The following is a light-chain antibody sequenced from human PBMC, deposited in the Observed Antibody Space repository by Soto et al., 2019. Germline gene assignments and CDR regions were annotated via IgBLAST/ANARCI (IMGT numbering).Light chain of an antibody. CDR1: QSFSSTY. CDR2: GAS. CDR3: QQCGASFQTT. Sequence: EIVLTQSPGTLSLSPGARATLSCRASQSFSSTYLAWYQQKPGQAPRLLIYGASSRATGIPDRFSGSVSGTDFTLTISRLEPEDFAVYFGQQCGASFQTTFGQGTRLEIK. J-gene: IGKJ5*01. V-gene: IGKV3-20*01.